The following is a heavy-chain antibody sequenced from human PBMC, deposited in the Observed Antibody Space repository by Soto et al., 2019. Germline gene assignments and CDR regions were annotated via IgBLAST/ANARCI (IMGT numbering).Heavy chain of an antibody. CDR1: GASISGGTYY. D-gene: IGHD5-18*01. J-gene: IGHJ5*02. Sequence: PSETLSLTCTVSGASISGGTYYWTWIRQAPGKGLEWVGHIYYTGSTNYNPAPNDRVTISVDTSKNHFSLQLTSVAAADTAVYYCARGAGFSYASTWFDIWGQGTLVTVSS. V-gene: IGHV4-61*03. CDR2: IYYTGST. CDR3: ARGAGFSYASTWFDI.